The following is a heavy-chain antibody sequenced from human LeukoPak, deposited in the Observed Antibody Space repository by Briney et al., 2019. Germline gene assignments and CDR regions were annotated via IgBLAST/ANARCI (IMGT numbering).Heavy chain of an antibody. Sequence: SETLSLTCIVSGGSMNDYSWSWIRQPAGKGLEWIGHIYTSGRIDYNPSLKSRLTMSLDTSKNQFSLKLSSVTAADTAVYYCARMYCGGDCYYYYGMDVWGQGTTVTVSS. V-gene: IGHV4-4*07. CDR1: GGSMNDYS. CDR2: IYTSGRI. J-gene: IGHJ6*02. D-gene: IGHD2-21*02. CDR3: ARMYCGGDCYYYYGMDV.